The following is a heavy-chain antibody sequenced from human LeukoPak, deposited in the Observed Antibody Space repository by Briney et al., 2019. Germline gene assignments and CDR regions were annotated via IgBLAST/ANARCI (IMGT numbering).Heavy chain of an antibody. V-gene: IGHV3-30*18. D-gene: IGHD3-22*01. J-gene: IGHJ3*02. CDR3: AKGRDSSGYDAFDI. Sequence: PGGPLRLSCAASGFTFSSYGMHWVRQAPGKGLEWVAVISYDGSNKYYADSVKGRFTISRDNSKNTLYLQMNSLRAEDTAVYYCAKGRDSSGYDAFDIWGQGTMVTVSS. CDR2: ISYDGSNK. CDR1: GFTFSSYG.